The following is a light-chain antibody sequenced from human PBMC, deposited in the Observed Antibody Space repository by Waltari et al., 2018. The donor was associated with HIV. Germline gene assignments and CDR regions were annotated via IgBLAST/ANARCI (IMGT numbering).Light chain of an antibody. CDR1: QSVNDD. CDR3: QQYNNWPPLT. CDR2: DAS. V-gene: IGKV3-15*01. J-gene: IGKJ4*01. Sequence: EIVMTQSPATLSVSPGERVTLSCRASQSVNDDLAWYQQKPGQAPSLLIYDASTRATGVPARFSGSRSGTEFTLTISSLQSEDFAVYYCQQYNNWPPLTFGGGTRVEIK.